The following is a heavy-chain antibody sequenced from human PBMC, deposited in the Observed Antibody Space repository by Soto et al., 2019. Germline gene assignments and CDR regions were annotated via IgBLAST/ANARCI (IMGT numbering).Heavy chain of an antibody. Sequence: GESLKISCKVSGYIFSNYWIGWVRQMPGKHLEWMGIIYPGDSDTTYSPSFQGRVTLSVDKSISTAYLQWTSLQASDTAMYYCARRDFYDSSGYPFDYWGQGTPVTAPQ. J-gene: IGHJ4*02. CDR3: ARRDFYDSSGYPFDY. D-gene: IGHD3-22*01. CDR1: GYIFSNYW. CDR2: IYPGDSDT. V-gene: IGHV5-51*01.